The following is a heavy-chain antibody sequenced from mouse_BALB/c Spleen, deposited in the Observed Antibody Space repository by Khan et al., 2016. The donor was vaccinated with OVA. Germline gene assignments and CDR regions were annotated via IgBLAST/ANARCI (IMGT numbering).Heavy chain of an antibody. V-gene: IGHV1-62-2*01. CDR2: FNPGSGSI. CDR1: GYTFTEYI. J-gene: IGHJ2*01. Sequence: QVQLQQSGAELVKPGASVKLSCKASGYTFTEYIIHWVKQRSGQGLEWIGWFNPGSGSIKYNEQFKDKATLTADKSSTTVYMELSRLTSEDSAVYFGASHGKGLLRYDFDYWGQGTTLTVSS. CDR3: ASHGKGLLRYDFDY. D-gene: IGHD1-1*01.